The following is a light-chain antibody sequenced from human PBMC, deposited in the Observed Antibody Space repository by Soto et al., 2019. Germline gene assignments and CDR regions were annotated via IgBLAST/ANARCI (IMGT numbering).Light chain of an antibody. CDR1: QSISSW. CDR3: QQYNSYRVT. CDR2: KAS. V-gene: IGKV1-5*03. J-gene: IGKJ2*01. Sequence: DIQMTQSPSTLSASVGDRVTITCRASQSISSWLAWYQQKPGKAPKPLIYKASSLESGVPSRFSGSGSGTEFTLTISSQQSDDFATYYCQQYNSYRVTFGQGTKLEIK.